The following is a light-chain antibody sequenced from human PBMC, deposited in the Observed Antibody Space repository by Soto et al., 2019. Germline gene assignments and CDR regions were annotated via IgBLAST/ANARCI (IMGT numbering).Light chain of an antibody. V-gene: IGLV2-14*01. Sequence: QSALTQPASVSGSPGQSITISCTGTSSDVGGYNYVSWYQQHPGKAPKLMIYEVSNRPSGVSNRFSGSKSGSTASLTISGLQAEDKADYYCSSYTKTNTVVFGGGTKVTVL. CDR3: SSYTKTNTVV. CDR1: SSDVGGYNY. J-gene: IGLJ2*01. CDR2: EVS.